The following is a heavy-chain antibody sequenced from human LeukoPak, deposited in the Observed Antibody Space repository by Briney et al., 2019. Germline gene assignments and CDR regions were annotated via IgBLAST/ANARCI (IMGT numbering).Heavy chain of an antibody. CDR1: GFTFSSYL. Sequence: GGSLRLSCAACGFTFSSYLMHWVRQAPGKGLLWVSRINSDGSVTTYADSVKGQFTISRDNAKNTLYLQMNSLRAEDTAVYYCTRATGSFYGLGYWGQGTLVTVSS. J-gene: IGHJ4*02. D-gene: IGHD1-26*01. CDR2: INSDGSVT. V-gene: IGHV3-74*01. CDR3: TRATGSFYGLGY.